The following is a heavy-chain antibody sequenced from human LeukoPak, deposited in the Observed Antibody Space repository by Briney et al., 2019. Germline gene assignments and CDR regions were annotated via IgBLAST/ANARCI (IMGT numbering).Heavy chain of an antibody. V-gene: IGHV3-11*01. CDR2: ISSGGSTI. CDR1: GFTFSDHY. Sequence: PGGSLRLSCAASGFTFSDHYMSWIRQAPGKGLEWVSYISSGGSTIYYADSVKGRFTTSRDNARNSLYLQMNSLRAEDTAVYYCAGYCSGGSCNAAGYWGQGTPVTVSS. CDR3: AGYCSGGSCNAAGY. J-gene: IGHJ4*02. D-gene: IGHD2-15*01.